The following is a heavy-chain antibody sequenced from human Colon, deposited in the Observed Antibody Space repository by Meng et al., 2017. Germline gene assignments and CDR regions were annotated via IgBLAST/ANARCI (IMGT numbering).Heavy chain of an antibody. J-gene: IGHJ4*02. CDR1: GDSVSSNTAA. V-gene: IGHV6-1*01. D-gene: IGHD3-22*01. Sequence: QESAPGLLTPSPTPPTTWSISGDSVSSNTAAWNWIRQSPSRGLEWLGRTYYRSKWYNDYAVSVKSRITINPDTSKNQFSLQLNSVTPEDTAVYYCARDSSSSAYSPFDYWGQGTLVTVSS. CDR3: ARDSSSSAYSPFDY. CDR2: TYYRSKWYN.